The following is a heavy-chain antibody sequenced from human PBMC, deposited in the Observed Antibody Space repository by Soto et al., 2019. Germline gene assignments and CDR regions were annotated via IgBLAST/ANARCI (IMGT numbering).Heavy chain of an antibody. CDR2: IIISSSTI. Sequence: GGSLRLSCAASGFTFSSYSMNWVRQAPGKGLEWVSHIIISSSTIYYADSVKGRFTISRDIAKNSLYLQMNSLRAEDTAVYYCARERLELGKAFDIWGQGTMVTVSS. J-gene: IGHJ3*02. D-gene: IGHD1-26*01. CDR3: ARERLELGKAFDI. V-gene: IGHV3-48*01. CDR1: GFTFSSYS.